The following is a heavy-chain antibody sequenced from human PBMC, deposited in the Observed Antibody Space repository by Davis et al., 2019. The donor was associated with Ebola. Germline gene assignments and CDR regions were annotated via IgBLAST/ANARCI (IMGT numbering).Heavy chain of an antibody. CDR1: EFTFRYYG. CDR2: ISYDGSNS. Sequence: GESLKISCAASEFTFRYYGMHWVRQAPGKGLEWVAVISYDGSNSYYVDSVKGRFTISRENSKNTLYLQMNSLRAEDTAVYYCARQWMAFDYWGQGTLVTVSS. D-gene: IGHD6-19*01. CDR3: ARQWMAFDY. J-gene: IGHJ4*02. V-gene: IGHV3-30*03.